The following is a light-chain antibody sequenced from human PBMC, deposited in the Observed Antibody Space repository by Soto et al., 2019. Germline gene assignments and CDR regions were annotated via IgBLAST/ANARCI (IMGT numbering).Light chain of an antibody. V-gene: IGLV3-21*04. CDR2: YDS. CDR3: QVWDSSSDHWV. CDR1: NIGSKS. Sequence: SYELAQPPSLSVVPGKTARITCGGNNIGSKSVHWYQQKPGQAPVLVIYYDSDRPSGIPERFSGSNSGNTATLTISRVEAGDEADYYCQVWDSSSDHWVFGGGTKVTVL. J-gene: IGLJ3*02.